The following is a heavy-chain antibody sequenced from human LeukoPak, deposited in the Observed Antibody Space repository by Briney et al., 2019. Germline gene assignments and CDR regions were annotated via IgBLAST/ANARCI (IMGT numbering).Heavy chain of an antibody. D-gene: IGHD5-24*01. J-gene: IGHJ4*02. V-gene: IGHV1-69*05. CDR1: GGTFSSYA. CDR2: IIPIFGTA. Sequence: GASVRVSFKASGGTFSSYAISWVRQAPGQGLEWMGRIIPIFGTANYAQKFQGRVTITTDESTSTAYMELSSLRSEDKAVYYVERVHERWRLKNWGQGPLVTVSS. CDR3: ERVHERWRLKN.